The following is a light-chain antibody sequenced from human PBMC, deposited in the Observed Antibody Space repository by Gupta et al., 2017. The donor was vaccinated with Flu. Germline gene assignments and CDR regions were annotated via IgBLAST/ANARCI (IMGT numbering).Light chain of an antibody. V-gene: IGKV3-20*01. Sequence: ERATLSCRTSQSVSNSSLGWYQQKPGQAPRLLIYGSSNRATDIPDRFSGSGSGTDFTLTISRLEPEDFAVYYCQQCGTSSWTFGQGTKVEAK. CDR3: QQCGTSSWT. J-gene: IGKJ1*01. CDR1: QSVSNSS. CDR2: GSS.